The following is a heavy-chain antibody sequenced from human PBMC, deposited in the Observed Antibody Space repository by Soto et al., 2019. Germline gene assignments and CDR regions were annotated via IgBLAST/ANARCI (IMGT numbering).Heavy chain of an antibody. V-gene: IGHV3-7*01. CDR3: ARGVTTVDY. CDR2: INKDGSDK. D-gene: IGHD4-17*01. CDR1: GFSFTTYW. J-gene: IGHJ4*02. Sequence: VQLVESGGGLVQPGESRRLSCAASGFSFTTYWMSWVRQAPGKGLEWVATINKDGSDKYYVDSVKGRFTIARDSAKNSPYLQMNSLRVEDTAVYYCARGVTTVDYWGQGTLVTVSS.